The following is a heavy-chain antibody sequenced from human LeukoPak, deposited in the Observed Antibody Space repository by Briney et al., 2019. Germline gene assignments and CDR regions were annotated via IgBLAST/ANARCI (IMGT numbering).Heavy chain of an antibody. CDR2: INPNSGGT. J-gene: IGHJ3*01. CDR3: ARLGEISYYASRNFYKASIGFDL. Sequence: GASVKVSCKASGYTFTGYYMHWVRQAPGQGLEWMGWINPNSGGTNYAQKFQGRVTMTRDTSISTAYMELSRLRSDDTAVYYCARLGEISYYASRNFYKASIGFDLWGQGTKVTVSS. V-gene: IGHV1-2*02. CDR1: GYTFTGYY. D-gene: IGHD3-10*01.